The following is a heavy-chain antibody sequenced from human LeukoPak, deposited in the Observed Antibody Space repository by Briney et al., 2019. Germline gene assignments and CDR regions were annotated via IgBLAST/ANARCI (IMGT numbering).Heavy chain of an antibody. CDR2: IKSKTDGGTT. CDR3: TTAGWAAAAGDY. CDR1: GFTFSSYG. D-gene: IGHD6-13*01. Sequence: GGSLRLSCAASGFTFSSYGMTWVRQAPGKGLEWVGRIKSKTDGGTTDYAAPVKGRFTISRDDSKNTLYLQMNSLKTEDTAVYYCTTAGWAAAAGDYWGQGTLVTVSS. J-gene: IGHJ4*02. V-gene: IGHV3-15*01.